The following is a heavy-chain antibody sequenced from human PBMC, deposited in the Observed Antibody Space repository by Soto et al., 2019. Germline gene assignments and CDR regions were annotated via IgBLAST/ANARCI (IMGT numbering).Heavy chain of an antibody. D-gene: IGHD2-2*01. CDR1: GLSFPNYA. CDR2: IGGSGAYT. Sequence: LLESGGGLVQPGGSLRLSCVSSGLSFPNYAMNWVRQPQGKGLEWVSVIGGSGAYTYYADSVKGRFTISRDNSKNTVYLQMNSLRGEDTAVYYCAKGSSSTQFLNYYFYHMDVWGKGTTVSVSS. CDR3: AKGSSSTQFLNYYFYHMDV. J-gene: IGHJ6*03. V-gene: IGHV3-23*01.